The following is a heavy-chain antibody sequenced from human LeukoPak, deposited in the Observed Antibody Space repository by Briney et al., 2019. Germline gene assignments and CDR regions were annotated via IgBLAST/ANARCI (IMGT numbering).Heavy chain of an antibody. J-gene: IGHJ4*02. V-gene: IGHV3-23*01. CDR1: GFTFSSYA. CDR2: ISGSGYST. CDR3: AKTSGYRSQNFDY. Sequence: GGSLRLSCAASGFTFSSYAMSWVRQAPGKGLEWVSGISGSGYSTYYADSVKGRFTISRANSKNTLYLQMNSLRGEDTAVYYCAKTSGYRSQNFDYWGQGTLVTVSS. D-gene: IGHD6-13*01.